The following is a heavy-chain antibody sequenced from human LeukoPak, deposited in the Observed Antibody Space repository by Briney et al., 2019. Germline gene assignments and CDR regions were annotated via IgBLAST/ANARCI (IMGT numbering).Heavy chain of an antibody. Sequence: GGSLRLSCAASGVTVSRNYMTWVRQAPGKGLKWVSIIHGGGTTDYADSVKGRFTISRDNSKNTLYLQMNNLRAEDTAIYYCVRAALWFGEGPAFDSWGQGTLVTVSS. CDR3: VRAALWFGEGPAFDS. J-gene: IGHJ4*02. CDR1: GVTVSRNY. D-gene: IGHD3-10*01. CDR2: IHGGGTT. V-gene: IGHV3-53*01.